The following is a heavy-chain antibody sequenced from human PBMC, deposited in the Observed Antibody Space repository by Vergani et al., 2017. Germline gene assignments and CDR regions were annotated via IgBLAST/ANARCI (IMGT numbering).Heavy chain of an antibody. J-gene: IGHJ3*02. CDR2: ISSSSSYI. CDR3: ARARQSEYYEVWSGYTDAFAI. Sequence: EVQLVESGGGLVKPGGSLRLSCAASGFTFSSYSMNWVRQAPGKGLEWVSSISSSSSYIYYADSVKGRFTISRDNAKNSLYLQMNSLRAEDTAVYYCARARQSEYYEVWSGYTDAFAIWGHGKMVTVPS. V-gene: IGHV3-21*01. CDR1: GFTFSSYS. D-gene: IGHD3-3*01.